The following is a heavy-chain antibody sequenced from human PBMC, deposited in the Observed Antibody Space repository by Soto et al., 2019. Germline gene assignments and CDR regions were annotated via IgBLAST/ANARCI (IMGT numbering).Heavy chain of an antibody. CDR3: ARVIYYYGAGSYLGRADYCGS. Sequence: GGSLRLSCAASGFTVSSNYMSWVRQAPGKGLEWVSVIYSGGSTYYADSVKGRFTISRDNSKNTLYLQMNSLRAEDTAVYYCARVIYYYGAGSYLGRADYCGSWGHGTRVTVSS. J-gene: IGHJ4*01. CDR1: GFTVSSNY. V-gene: IGHV3-53*01. CDR2: IYSGGST. D-gene: IGHD3-10*01.